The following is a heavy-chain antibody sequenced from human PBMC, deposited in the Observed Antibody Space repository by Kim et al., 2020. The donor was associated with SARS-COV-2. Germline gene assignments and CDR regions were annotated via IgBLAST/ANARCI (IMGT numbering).Heavy chain of an antibody. D-gene: IGHD1-26*01. Sequence: GGSLRLSCAASGFTFSDYYMSWICQAPGKGLEWISYISGSGRTIYYADSVKGRFTISRDNAKSSLYLQMNSLRAEDSAVYYCARGSGSDFGAGTNDYWGQGTLVTVS. CDR1: GFTFSDYY. CDR2: ISGSGRTI. V-gene: IGHV3-11*01. J-gene: IGHJ4*02. CDR3: ARGSGSDFGAGTNDY.